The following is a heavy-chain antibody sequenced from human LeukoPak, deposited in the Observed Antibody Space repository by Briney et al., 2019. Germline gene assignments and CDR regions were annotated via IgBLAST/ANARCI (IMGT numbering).Heavy chain of an antibody. CDR1: GGTFISYA. Sequence: SVKVSCKASGGTFISYAISWVRQAPGQGLEWMGGIIPIFGTANYAQKFQGRVTITADESTSTAYMELSSLRSEDTAVYYCARGFAAAAGASSFDYWGQGTLVTVSS. D-gene: IGHD6-13*01. CDR2: IIPIFGTA. J-gene: IGHJ4*02. V-gene: IGHV1-69*01. CDR3: ARGFAAAAGASSFDY.